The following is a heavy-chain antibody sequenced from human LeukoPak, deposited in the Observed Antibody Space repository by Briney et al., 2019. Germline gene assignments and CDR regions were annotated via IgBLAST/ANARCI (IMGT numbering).Heavy chain of an antibody. CDR3: AREVDTAMVTLPLYYFDY. CDR1: GGSFSGYY. D-gene: IGHD5-18*01. Sequence: SETLSLTCAVYGGSFSGYYWSWIRQPPGKGLEWIGEISHSGSTNYNPSLKSRVTISVDTSKNQFSLKLSSVTAADTAVYYCAREVDTAMVTLPLYYFDYWGQGTLVTVSS. V-gene: IGHV4-34*01. J-gene: IGHJ4*02. CDR2: ISHSGST.